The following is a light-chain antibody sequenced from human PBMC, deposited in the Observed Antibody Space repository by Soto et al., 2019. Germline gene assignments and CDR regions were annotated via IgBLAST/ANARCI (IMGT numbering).Light chain of an antibody. V-gene: IGLV4-69*01. CDR1: SGHSNYA. Sequence: QAVVTQSPSASASLGASVKLTCTLSSGHSNYAIAWHQQQPEKGPRYLMILNSDGSHSKGDAIPDRFSGSSSGAERYLTISSLQSEDEADYYCQTWGTGIQVFGGGTKLTVL. J-gene: IGLJ3*02. CDR2: LNSDGSH. CDR3: QTWGTGIQV.